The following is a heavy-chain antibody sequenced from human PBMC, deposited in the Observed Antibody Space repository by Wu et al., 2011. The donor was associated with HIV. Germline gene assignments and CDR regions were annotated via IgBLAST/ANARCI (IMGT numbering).Heavy chain of an antibody. J-gene: IGHJ4*02. D-gene: IGHD3-22*01. CDR3: ASSSGYYLFLFDY. Sequence: QVQLVQSGAEVKKPGSSVKVSCKASGGTFSSYVINWVRQAPGQGLEWMGWINPNSGGTNYAQKFQGRVTMTRDTSISTAYMELSRLRSDDTAVYYCASSSGYYLFLFDYVGPGNPGHRLL. CDR1: GGTFSSYV. CDR2: INPNSGGT. V-gene: IGHV1-2*02.